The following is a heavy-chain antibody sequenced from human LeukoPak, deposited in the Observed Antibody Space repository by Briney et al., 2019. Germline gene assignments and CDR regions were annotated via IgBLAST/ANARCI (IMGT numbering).Heavy chain of an antibody. CDR3: ARGGEDSSGLNSYYYYGMDV. V-gene: IGHV4-4*02. CDR1: GGSISSSNW. D-gene: IGHD3-22*01. CDR2: IYHSGST. J-gene: IGHJ6*02. Sequence: SETLSLTCAASGGSISSSNWWSRVRQPPGKGLEWIGEIYHSGSTNHNPSLKSRVTISVDKSKNQFSLKLSSVTAADTAVYYCARGGEDSSGLNSYYYYGMDVWGQGTTVTVSS.